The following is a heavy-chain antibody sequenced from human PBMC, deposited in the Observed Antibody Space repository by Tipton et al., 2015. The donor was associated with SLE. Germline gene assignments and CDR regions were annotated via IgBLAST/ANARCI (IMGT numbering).Heavy chain of an antibody. J-gene: IGHJ6*02. CDR1: GGSISSGGYS. V-gene: IGHV3-23*01. Sequence: LSLTCAVSGGSISSGGYSWSWIRQPPGKGLEWVSAISGSGGSTYYADSVKGRFTISRDNSKNTLYLQMNSLRAEDTAVYYCAKPPSTDYYYYGMDVWGQGTTVTVSS. CDR3: AKPPSTDYYYYGMDV. CDR2: ISGSGGST. D-gene: IGHD2-21*02.